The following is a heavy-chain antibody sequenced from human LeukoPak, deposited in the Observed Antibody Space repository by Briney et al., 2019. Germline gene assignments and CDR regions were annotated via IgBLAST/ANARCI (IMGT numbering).Heavy chain of an antibody. CDR3: ARLTALAGHRGAFDI. J-gene: IGHJ3*02. D-gene: IGHD6-19*01. V-gene: IGHV4-39*01. Sequence: SETLSLTCNVSGGPIGGHTFYWDWIRQPPGKGLEWIATIYYNGNTFYNPSLRSRVAIPIDMSKSQFSLHLSSVTAADTAVYYCARLTALAGHRGAFDIWGPGTLVTVSS. CDR1: GGPIGGHTFY. CDR2: IYYNGNT.